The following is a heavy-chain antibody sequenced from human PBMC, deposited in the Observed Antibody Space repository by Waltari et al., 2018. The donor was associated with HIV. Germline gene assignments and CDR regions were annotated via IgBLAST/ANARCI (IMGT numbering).Heavy chain of an antibody. J-gene: IGHJ4*02. CDR2: ISYDGSNK. V-gene: IGHV3-30*18. CDR1: GFTFSSYG. CDR3: AKGGGCSSTSCYCDY. Sequence: QVQLVESGGGVVQPGRSLRLSCAASGFTFSSYGMHWVRQAPGKGLEWVAVISYDGSNKYYADCVKCRFTISRDNSKNTLYLQMNSLRAEDTAVYYCAKGGGCSSTSCYCDYWGQGTLVTVSS. D-gene: IGHD2-2*01.